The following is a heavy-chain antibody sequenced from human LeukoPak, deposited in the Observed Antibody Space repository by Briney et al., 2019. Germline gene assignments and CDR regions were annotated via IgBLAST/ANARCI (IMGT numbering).Heavy chain of an antibody. CDR3: ARDPAPYYDILTGLDY. Sequence: ASVKVSCKASGGTFSSYAINWVRQAPGQGLEWMGRIIPIFGTANYAQKLQGRVTITADKSTSTAYMELSSLRSEDTAVYYCARDPAPYYDILTGLDYWGQGTLVTVSS. CDR1: GGTFSSYA. V-gene: IGHV1-69*06. J-gene: IGHJ4*02. D-gene: IGHD3-9*01. CDR2: IIPIFGTA.